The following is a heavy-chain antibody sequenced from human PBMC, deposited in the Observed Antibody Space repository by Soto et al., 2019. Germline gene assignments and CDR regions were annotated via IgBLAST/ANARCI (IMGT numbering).Heavy chain of an antibody. CDR2: ISPYSGYT. CDR1: GYSFMKYG. CDR3: AREASVLIPAAQPSRFDS. J-gene: IGHJ4*02. Sequence: ASVKVSCKGFGYSFMKYGINWFRQAPGQGLEWVGWISPYSGYTHSAQKFHGRLTLTTDTAASTAYIELRILRSADTALYYCAREASVLIPAAQPSRFDSWGQGTLVTVSS. V-gene: IGHV1-18*01. D-gene: IGHD2-2*01.